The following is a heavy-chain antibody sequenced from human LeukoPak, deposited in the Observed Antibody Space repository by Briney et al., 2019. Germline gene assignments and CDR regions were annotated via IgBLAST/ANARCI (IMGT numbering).Heavy chain of an antibody. CDR2: IYYSGST. CDR1: GGSISSYD. CDR3: GRGGGSGWFVDY. J-gene: IGHJ4*02. D-gene: IGHD6-19*01. Sequence: SETLSLTCTVSGGSISSYDWSWVRQPPGKGMEWMGYIYYSGSTNYNPNLTRGGTISVDTYKNQYSLKLSSVTAADTAVYYCGRGGGSGWFVDYWGQGILVTVSS. V-gene: IGHV4-59*12.